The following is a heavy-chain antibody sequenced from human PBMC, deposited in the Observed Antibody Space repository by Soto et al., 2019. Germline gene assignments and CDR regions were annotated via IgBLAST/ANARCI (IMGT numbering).Heavy chain of an antibody. Sequence: SETLSLTCAVSSGSISSSNWWSWVRQPPGKGLEWIGEIYHSGSTNYNPSLKSRVTISVDKSKNQFSLKLSSVTAADTAVYYCARDRLAASYFDYWGQGTLVTVSS. CDR3: ARDRLAASYFDY. CDR2: IYHSGST. CDR1: SGSISSSNW. V-gene: IGHV4-4*02. J-gene: IGHJ4*02. D-gene: IGHD2-15*01.